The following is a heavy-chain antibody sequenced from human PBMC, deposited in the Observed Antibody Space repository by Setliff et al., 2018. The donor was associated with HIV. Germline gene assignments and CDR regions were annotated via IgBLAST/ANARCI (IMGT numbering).Heavy chain of an antibody. CDR1: GYSISSGYY. D-gene: IGHD4-17*01. CDR3: ARHKTHDYDGNSVYFDF. Sequence: SETLSLTCAVSGYSISSGYYWGWIRQPPGKGLEWIGSIYHSGSTYDNPSLKNRVTISRDTSKDRFSLNLRSVTAADTAIYYCARHKTHDYDGNSVYFDFWGQGILVTVSS. V-gene: IGHV4-38-2*01. CDR2: IYHSGST. J-gene: IGHJ4*02.